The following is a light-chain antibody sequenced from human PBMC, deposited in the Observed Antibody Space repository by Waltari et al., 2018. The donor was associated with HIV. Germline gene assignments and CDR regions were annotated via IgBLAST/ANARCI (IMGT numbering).Light chain of an antibody. Sequence: DIVMTQSPDSLAVSLGERATTNCKSSQTVLYSSSNKNDLAWYQQKPGQPPKLLIYWASTRESGVPDRFSGSGSGTDFTLTISSLQAEDVAVYYCQQYYSTPWTFGQGTKVEIK. CDR3: QQYYSTPWT. J-gene: IGKJ1*01. CDR2: WAS. CDR1: QTVLYSSSNKND. V-gene: IGKV4-1*01.